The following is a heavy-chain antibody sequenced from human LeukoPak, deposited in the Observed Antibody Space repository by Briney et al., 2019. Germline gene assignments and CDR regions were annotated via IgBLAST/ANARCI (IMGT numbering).Heavy chain of an antibody. CDR2: ISSNGGST. CDR1: GFTFSSYA. V-gene: IGHV3-64*01. CDR3: ARVALWFGSYFDF. Sequence: GGSLRLSCAASGFTFSSYAMHWVRQAPGKGLEYVSAISSNGGSTYYANSVKGRFTISRDNSKNTLYLQMGSLRAEDMAVCYCARVALWFGSYFDFWGQGTLVTVSS. J-gene: IGHJ4*02. D-gene: IGHD3-10*01.